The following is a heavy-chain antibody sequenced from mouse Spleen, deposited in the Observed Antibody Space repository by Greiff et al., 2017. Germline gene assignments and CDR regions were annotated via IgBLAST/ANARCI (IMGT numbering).Heavy chain of an antibody. J-gene: IGHJ2*01. CDR3: ARSRIDYEDY. CDR1: GYSFTSYY. V-gene: IGHV1-66*01. CDR2: IFPGSGNT. D-gene: IGHD2-3*01. Sequence: VQLVESGPELVKPGASVKISCKASGYSFTSYYIPWVKQRPGQGLEWIGWIFPGSGNTKYNEKFKGKATLTADTSYSTAYMQLSSLTSEDSAVYFCARSRIDYEDYWGQGTTLTVSS.